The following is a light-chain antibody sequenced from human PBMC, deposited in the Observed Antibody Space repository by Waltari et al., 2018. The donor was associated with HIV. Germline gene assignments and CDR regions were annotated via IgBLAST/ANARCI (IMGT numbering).Light chain of an antibody. Sequence: QSTPTQPPSVSGSLGQSVTIACSGTSSDIGSYNRVSWYQQPPRTAPKLIIYEVTNRPSGVAVRFSGSKSGNTASLTISGLQAEDEADYYCSSYTTSSTWVFGGGTQLTVL. CDR2: EVT. CDR3: SSYTTSSTWV. V-gene: IGLV2-18*02. J-gene: IGLJ3*02. CDR1: SSDIGSYNR.